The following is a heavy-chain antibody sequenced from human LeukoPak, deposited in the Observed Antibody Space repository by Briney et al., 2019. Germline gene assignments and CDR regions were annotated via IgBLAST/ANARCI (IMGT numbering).Heavy chain of an antibody. V-gene: IGHV1-69*04. D-gene: IGHD3-9*01. CDR1: GGTFSSYA. CDR3: ARGRSVLRYFDWLWKGTFDY. Sequence: ASVKVSCKASGGTFSSYAISWVRQAPGQGLEWMGRIIPILGIANCAQKFQGRVTITADKSTSTAYMELSSLRSEDTAVYYCARGRSVLRYFDWLWKGTFDYWGQGTLVTVSS. CDR2: IIPILGIA. J-gene: IGHJ4*02.